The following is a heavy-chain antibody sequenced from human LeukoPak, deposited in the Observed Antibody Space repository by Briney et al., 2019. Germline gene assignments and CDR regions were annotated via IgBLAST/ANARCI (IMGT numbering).Heavy chain of an antibody. CDR2: IYHSGST. J-gene: IGHJ4*02. CDR1: GGSISSGGYS. V-gene: IGHV4-30-2*01. CDR3: ARGARGSGSYYHDY. Sequence: SETLSLTCAVSGGSISSGGYSWSWIRQPPGKGLEWIGYIYHSGSTYYNPSLKSRVTISVDRSKNQFSLKLSSVTAADTAVYYCARGARGSGSYYHDYWGQGTLVTVSS. D-gene: IGHD3-10*01.